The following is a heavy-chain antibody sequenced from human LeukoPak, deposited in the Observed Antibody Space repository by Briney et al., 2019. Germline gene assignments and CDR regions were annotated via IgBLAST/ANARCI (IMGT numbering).Heavy chain of an antibody. D-gene: IGHD7-27*01. V-gene: IGHV4-59*08. CDR1: GGSISGYY. J-gene: IGHJ4*02. Sequence: PSETLSLTCTVSGGSISGYYWSWIRQPPGKGLEYIGYIYSSGRTNYNSSLKGRVTMSVDTSKNQVSLRVTSVTAADTAVYYCARHTSYRNWGDFDYWGQGTLVTVSS. CDR2: IYSSGRT. CDR3: ARHTSYRNWGDFDY.